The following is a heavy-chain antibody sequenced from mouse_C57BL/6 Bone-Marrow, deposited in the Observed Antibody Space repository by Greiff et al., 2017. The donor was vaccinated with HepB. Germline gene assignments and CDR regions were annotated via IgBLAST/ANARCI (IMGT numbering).Heavy chain of an antibody. CDR2: INPSNGGT. Sequence: QVQLQQPGTELVKPGASVKLSCKASGYTFTSYWMHWVKQRPGQGLEWIGNINPSNGGTNYNEKFKSKATLTVDKSSSTAYMQLSSLTSEDSAVYYCARGPYYYGSSYPYCYFDVWGTGTTVTVSS. CDR1: GYTFTSYW. CDR3: ARGPYYYGSSYPYCYFDV. V-gene: IGHV1-53*01. J-gene: IGHJ1*03. D-gene: IGHD1-1*01.